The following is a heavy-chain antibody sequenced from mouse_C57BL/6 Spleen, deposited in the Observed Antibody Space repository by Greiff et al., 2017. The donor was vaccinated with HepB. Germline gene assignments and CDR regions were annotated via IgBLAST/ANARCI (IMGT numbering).Heavy chain of an antibody. V-gene: IGHV1-82*01. J-gene: IGHJ4*01. Sequence: VKLMESGPELVKPGASVKISCKASGYAFSSSWMNWVKQRPGKGLEWIGRIYPGDGDTNYNGKFKGKATLTADKSSSTAYMQLSSLTSEDSAVYFCAREAYYYGSSPYYAMDYWGQGTSVTVSS. CDR3: AREAYYYGSSPYYAMDY. D-gene: IGHD1-1*01. CDR2: IYPGDGDT. CDR1: GYAFSSSW.